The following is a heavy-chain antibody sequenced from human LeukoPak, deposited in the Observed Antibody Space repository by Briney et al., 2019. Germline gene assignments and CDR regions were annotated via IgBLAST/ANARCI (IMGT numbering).Heavy chain of an antibody. CDR2: ISSSSSYI. CDR3: APEPQYYDFS. Sequence: GGSLRLSCAASGFTFSSYSMNWVRQAPGKGLEWVSSISSSSSYIYYADSAKGRFTISRDNAKNSLYLQMNSLRAEDTAVYYCAPEPQYYDFSWGQGTLVTVSS. J-gene: IGHJ5*02. V-gene: IGHV3-21*01. CDR1: GFTFSSYS. D-gene: IGHD3-3*01.